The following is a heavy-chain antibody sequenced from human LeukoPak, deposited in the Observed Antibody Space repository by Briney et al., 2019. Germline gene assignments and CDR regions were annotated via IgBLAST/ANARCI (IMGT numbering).Heavy chain of an antibody. J-gene: IGHJ4*02. Sequence: SETLSLTCTVSGGSISSYYWSWIRQPPGKGLEWIGYIYTSGSTNYNPSLKSRVTISVDTFKNQFSLKLSSVTAADTAVYYCATYAYYYGSGSRPYFDYWGQGTLVTVSS. CDR2: IYTSGST. CDR1: GGSISSYY. CDR3: ATYAYYYGSGSRPYFDY. V-gene: IGHV4-4*08. D-gene: IGHD3-10*01.